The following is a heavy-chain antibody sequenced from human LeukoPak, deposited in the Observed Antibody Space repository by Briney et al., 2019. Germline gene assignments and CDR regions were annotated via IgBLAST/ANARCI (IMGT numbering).Heavy chain of an antibody. J-gene: IGHJ5*02. CDR3: AKGGSGNWFDP. V-gene: IGHV4-34*01. CDR2: INHSGST. Sequence: KTSETLSLTCTVSGGSISSYYWSWIRQPPGKGLEWIGEINHSGSTNYNPSLKSRVTISVDTSKNQFSLKLSSVTAADTAVYYCAKGGSGNWFDPWGQGTLVTVSS. CDR1: GGSISSYY. D-gene: IGHD3-10*01.